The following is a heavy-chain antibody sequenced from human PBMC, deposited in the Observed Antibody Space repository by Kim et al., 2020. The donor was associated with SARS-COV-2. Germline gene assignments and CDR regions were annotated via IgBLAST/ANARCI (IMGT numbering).Heavy chain of an antibody. Sequence: PSLKSVVTISVATSKNQFSLKLSSVTAADTSVYYCARRDYDSSGYYSLDYWGQGTLVTVSS. V-gene: IGHV4-39*01. D-gene: IGHD3-22*01. J-gene: IGHJ4*02. CDR3: ARRDYDSSGYYSLDY.